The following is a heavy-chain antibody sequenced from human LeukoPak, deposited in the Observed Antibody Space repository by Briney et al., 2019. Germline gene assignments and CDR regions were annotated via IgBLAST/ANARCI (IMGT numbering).Heavy chain of an antibody. CDR3: ARERYCSSTSCYPFDY. J-gene: IGHJ4*02. V-gene: IGHV3-53*04. Sequence: PGGSLRLSCAASGFTVSSNYMSWVRQAPGKGLEWVSVIYSGGSTYYADSVKGRFTISRHNSKNTLYLQMNSLRAEDTAVYYRARERYCSSTSCYPFDYWGQGTLVTVSS. CDR1: GFTVSSNY. D-gene: IGHD2-2*01. CDR2: IYSGGST.